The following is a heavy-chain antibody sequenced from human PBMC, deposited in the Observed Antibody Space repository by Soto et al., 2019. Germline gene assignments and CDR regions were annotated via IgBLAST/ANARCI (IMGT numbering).Heavy chain of an antibody. Sequence: QVHLVESGGGMVQSGRTLRLSCAASGFTFSSYAMHWVRQAPGKGLEWVAVISHDGNNTYYADSVKGRFTISRDNSKNTLNMQMTSLSPEDTAVYHCARDTDSRQDYWGQGTLVTVSS. D-gene: IGHD6-25*01. CDR3: ARDTDSRQDY. V-gene: IGHV3-30-3*01. J-gene: IGHJ4*02. CDR2: ISHDGNNT. CDR1: GFTFSSYA.